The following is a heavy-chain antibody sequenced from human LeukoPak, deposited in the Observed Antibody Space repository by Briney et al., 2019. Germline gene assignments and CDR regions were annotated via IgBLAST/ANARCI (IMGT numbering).Heavy chain of an antibody. J-gene: IGHJ5*02. D-gene: IGHD3-9*01. CDR3: ARRYDILTGHYDWFDP. V-gene: IGHV1-18*01. CDR1: GYTFTSYG. Sequence: ASVKVSCKASGYTFTSYGISWVRQAPGQGLEWMGWISAYNGNTNYAQKLQGRVTMTTDTSTSTAYMELRSLRSDDTAVYYCARRYDILTGHYDWFDPWGQGTLVTVSS. CDR2: ISAYNGNT.